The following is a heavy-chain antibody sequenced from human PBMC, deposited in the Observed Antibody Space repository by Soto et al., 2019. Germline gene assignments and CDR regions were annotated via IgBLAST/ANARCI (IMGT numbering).Heavy chain of an antibody. D-gene: IGHD6-19*01. J-gene: IGHJ6*02. V-gene: IGHV1-69*13. CDR3: AKVRYSSPMGYYYGMDV. CDR1: RVAFSKFI. Sequence: ASVKVSCKASRVAFSKFIVTCVRQAPGLGLEWVGGIIPIFGTANYAQKFQGRVTITADESTSTSYMEVNNLRSEDTAVYYCAKVRYSSPMGYYYGMDVWGQGTTVTVSS. CDR2: IIPIFGTA.